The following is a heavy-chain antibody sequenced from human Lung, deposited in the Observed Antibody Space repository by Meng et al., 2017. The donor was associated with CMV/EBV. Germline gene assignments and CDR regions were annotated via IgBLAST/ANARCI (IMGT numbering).Heavy chain of an antibody. CDR1: GYTFTAHY. Sequence: ASVXVSCKASGYTFTAHYFHWVRQAPGQGLEWMGWIHPHRGDTNYAQQFQGRVTLTRYTSINTGYMELTRRTTDDTAVYYCARDNNWGPGYWGQGTLVTVSS. CDR3: ARDNNWGPGY. V-gene: IGHV1-2*02. J-gene: IGHJ4*02. CDR2: IHPHRGDT. D-gene: IGHD7-27*01.